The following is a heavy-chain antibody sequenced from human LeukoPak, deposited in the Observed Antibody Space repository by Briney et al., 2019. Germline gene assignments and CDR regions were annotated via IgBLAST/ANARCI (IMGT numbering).Heavy chain of an antibody. D-gene: IGHD3-3*01. CDR3: ARGGDFWSGYSRGYYMDV. J-gene: IGHJ6*03. Sequence: PGGSLRLSCAAPGITFSNHNMNWVRQAPGKGLEWISAITSSSSYTFYADSVKGRFTISRDNSKNTLYVQMNSLRAADMAVYYCARGGDFWSGYSRGYYMDVWGKGTTVTVSS. V-gene: IGHV3-21*04. CDR2: ITSSSSYT. CDR1: GITFSNHN.